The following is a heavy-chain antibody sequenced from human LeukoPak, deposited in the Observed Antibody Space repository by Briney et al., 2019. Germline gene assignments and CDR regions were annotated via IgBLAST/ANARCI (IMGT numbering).Heavy chain of an antibody. V-gene: IGHV3-7*01. CDR1: GFPLSTYW. CDR3: ARDDFIRTVDY. CDR2: INRDGSDT. J-gene: IGHJ4*02. Sequence: PGGSLRLSCAASGFPLSTYWMSWVRQVPGKGLEWVGNINRDGSDTYYVDSVRGRFTISRDNARNSLFLQMNSLRAEDTAVYYCARDDFIRTVDYWGQGTLVTVSS. D-gene: IGHD1-14*01.